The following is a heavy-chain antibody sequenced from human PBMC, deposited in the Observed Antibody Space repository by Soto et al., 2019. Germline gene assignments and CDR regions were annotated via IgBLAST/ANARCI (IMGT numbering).Heavy chain of an antibody. V-gene: IGHV4-30-2*01. CDR1: GGSMRSGDYS. Sequence: QLQLQESGSGLVKPSQTLSLTCAVSGGSMRSGDYSWSWIRQPPGKGLEWMGYIYYSGNTYYNPSLKSRVTISVDRSKNQFSLKLSSVTAAETAVYYCAREAANHYGSGSLFDYWGQGILVTVSS. J-gene: IGHJ4*02. CDR2: IYYSGNT. CDR3: AREAANHYGSGSLFDY. D-gene: IGHD3-10*01.